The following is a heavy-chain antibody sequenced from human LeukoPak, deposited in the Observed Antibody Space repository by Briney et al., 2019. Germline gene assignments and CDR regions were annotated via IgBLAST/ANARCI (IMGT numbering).Heavy chain of an antibody. J-gene: IGHJ4*02. CDR3: ARDGHCSSTSCYPPGY. Sequence: GVSLRLSCTASGFTFGVYAMSWVRHAPGEGREWVGFIRSKAYGVTTEYAASVKGRFTNSRDDSKSITYMQMDSLKTEDTAVYYCARDGHCSSTSCYPPGYWGQGTLVTVSS. CDR1: GFTFGVYA. V-gene: IGHV3-49*04. D-gene: IGHD2-2*01. CDR2: IRSKAYGVTT.